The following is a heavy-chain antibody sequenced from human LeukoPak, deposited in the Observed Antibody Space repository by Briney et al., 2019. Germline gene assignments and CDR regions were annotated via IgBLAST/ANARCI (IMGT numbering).Heavy chain of an antibody. Sequence: PGTSLRLPCVASGFTFSNYGMHWVRQAPGKGLEWVATITYDGSSEYYADSAKDRFTVSRDNSKNTLYLQMSSLKTEDTAVYYCAKRGDGGHKSLEYWGQGTLVIVSS. D-gene: IGHD3-16*01. J-gene: IGHJ4*02. CDR3: AKRGDGGHKSLEY. V-gene: IGHV3-30*18. CDR2: ITYDGSSE. CDR1: GFTFSNYG.